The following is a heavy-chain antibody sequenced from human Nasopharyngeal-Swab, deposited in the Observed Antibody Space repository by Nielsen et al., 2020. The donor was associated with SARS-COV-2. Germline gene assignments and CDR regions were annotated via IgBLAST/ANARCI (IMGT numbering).Heavy chain of an antibody. D-gene: IGHD4-17*01. CDR2: FDPEDGET. Sequence: ASVKVSCKVSGYTLTELSMHWVRQAPGKGLEWMGGFDPEDGETIYAQKFQGRVTMTRNTSISTAYMELSSLRSEDTAVYYCASPKAVTTGYYGMDVWGQGTTVTVSS. CDR3: ASPKAVTTGYYGMDV. CDR1: GYTLTELS. V-gene: IGHV1-24*01. J-gene: IGHJ6*02.